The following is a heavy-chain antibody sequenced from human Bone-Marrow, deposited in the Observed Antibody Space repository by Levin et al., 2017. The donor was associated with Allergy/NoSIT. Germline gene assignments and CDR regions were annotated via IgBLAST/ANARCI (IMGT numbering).Heavy chain of an antibody. J-gene: IGHJ5*02. CDR2: ISGSGTYI. Sequence: GGSLRLSCAASGFTFSSYDMNWVRQSPGKGLEWVSSISGSGTYINYADSVKGRFIISRDNADNSVFLQMNSLRAEDTAVYYCARDLRLHGFNWFDPWGQGTLVTVSS. D-gene: IGHD4-11*01. CDR3: ARDLRLHGFNWFDP. CDR1: GFTFSSYD. V-gene: IGHV3-21*01.